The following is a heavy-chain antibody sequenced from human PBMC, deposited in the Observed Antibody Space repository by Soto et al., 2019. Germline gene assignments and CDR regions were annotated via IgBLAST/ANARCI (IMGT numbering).Heavy chain of an antibody. CDR1: GGSISSYY. CDR3: ARGQFGWFGEKFYYYYYYMDV. CDR2: IYYSGST. V-gene: IGHV4-59*01. J-gene: IGHJ6*03. Sequence: SETLSLTCTVSGGSISSYYWSWIRQPPGKGLEWIGYIYYSGSTNYNPSLKSRVTISVDTSKNQFSLKLSSVTAADTAVYYCARGQFGWFGEKFYYYYYYMDVRGKGTTVTVS. D-gene: IGHD3-10*01.